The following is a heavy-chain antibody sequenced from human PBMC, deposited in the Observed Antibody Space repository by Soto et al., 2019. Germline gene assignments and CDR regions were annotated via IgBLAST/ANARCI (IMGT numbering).Heavy chain of an antibody. J-gene: IGHJ6*02. CDR2: INPAAGDT. V-gene: IGHV1-46*01. D-gene: IGHD3-16*01. Sequence: QVQLVQAGAEVKKPGASVKNSCTASGYTFTSYYMHWVRQARGQGLEWMGMINPAAGDTTCSEKVQGRIPMTRDTSTRPVYLDMTSLRSDDTAVYYCARMRGYLLGVDHYYDGMDVWGPGTTVSV. CDR3: ARMRGYLLGVDHYYDGMDV. CDR1: GYTFTSYY.